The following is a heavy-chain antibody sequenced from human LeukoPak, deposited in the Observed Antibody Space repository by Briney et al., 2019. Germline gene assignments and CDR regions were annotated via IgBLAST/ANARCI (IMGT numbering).Heavy chain of an antibody. D-gene: IGHD4-17*01. Sequence: SETLSLTCTVSGGSISKDYWSWIRQPPGKGLEWIGYIYYSGSTNYNPSLKSRVTISVDTSKNQFSLKLSSVTAADTAVYYCASLDYGDYVNWFDPWGQGTLVTVSS. CDR3: ASLDYGDYVNWFDP. CDR1: GGSISKDY. V-gene: IGHV4-59*01. CDR2: IYYSGST. J-gene: IGHJ5*02.